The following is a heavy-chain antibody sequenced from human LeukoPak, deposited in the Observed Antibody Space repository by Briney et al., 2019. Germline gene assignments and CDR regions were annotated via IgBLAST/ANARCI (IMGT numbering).Heavy chain of an antibody. CDR2: IYYSGST. D-gene: IGHD5-24*01. V-gene: IGHV4-61*01. J-gene: IGHJ4*02. CDR3: ASVRSGRYYFDY. CDR1: GGSVSSGSYY. Sequence: PSETLSLTCTVSGGSVSSGSYYWSWIRQPPGKGLEWIGYIYYSGSTNYSPSLKSRVTISVDTSKNQFSLKLTSVTAADTAVYYCASVRSGRYYFDYWGQETLVTVSS.